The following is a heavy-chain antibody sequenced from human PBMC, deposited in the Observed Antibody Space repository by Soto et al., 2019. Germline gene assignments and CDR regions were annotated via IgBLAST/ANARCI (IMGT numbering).Heavy chain of an antibody. Sequence: SQTLSLTCTVSGGSISSYYWSWIRQPPGKGLEWIGYIYYSGSTHYNPSLKSRVTISVDTSKNQFSLKLSSVTAADTAVYYCARHRGYCSSTSCRNWFDPWGQGTLVTVSS. CDR1: GGSISSYY. D-gene: IGHD2-2*01. CDR2: IYYSGST. CDR3: ARHRGYCSSTSCRNWFDP. J-gene: IGHJ5*02. V-gene: IGHV4-59*08.